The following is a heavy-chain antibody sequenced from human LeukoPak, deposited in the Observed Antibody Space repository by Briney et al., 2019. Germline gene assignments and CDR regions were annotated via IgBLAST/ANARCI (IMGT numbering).Heavy chain of an antibody. CDR3: ARDLLRNYYGSESRYWYFDL. Sequence: PGGSLRLSCAASGFTFSNYAMSWVRQAPGKGLEWVSAISGGGGNTYYADSVKGRFTISRDNSNNTLYLQMNSLRADDTAVYYCARDLLRNYYGSESRYWYFDLWGRGTLVTVSS. J-gene: IGHJ2*01. CDR1: GFTFSNYA. CDR2: ISGGGGNT. D-gene: IGHD3-10*01. V-gene: IGHV3-23*01.